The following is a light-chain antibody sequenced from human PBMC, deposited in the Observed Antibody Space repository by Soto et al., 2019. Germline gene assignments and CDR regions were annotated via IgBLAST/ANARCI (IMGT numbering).Light chain of an antibody. V-gene: IGKV3-20*01. J-gene: IGKJ2*01. CDR1: QSVSSSY. CDR2: GAS. CDR3: QHYGNSPPFT. Sequence: EIVLTQSPGTLSLSPGERATLSCRASQSVSSSYLAWYQQKPGQAPRLLIYGASSRATGIPDRFSGSGSGTDFTLTLSSREPEDFAVYFCQHYGNSPPFTFGQGTKVEIK.